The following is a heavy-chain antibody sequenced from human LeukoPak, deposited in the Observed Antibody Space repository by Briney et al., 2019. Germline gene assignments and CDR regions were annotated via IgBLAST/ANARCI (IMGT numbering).Heavy chain of an antibody. CDR1: GGTFSSYA. V-gene: IGHV1-69*13. CDR2: IIPIFGTA. Sequence: SVKVSCKASGGTFSSYAISWVRQAPGQGLEWMGGIIPIFGTANYAQKFQGRVTITADESTSTAYMELSSLRSEDTAVYYCARDLQSQRPTHDYYYYGMDVWGQGTTVTVSS. D-gene: IGHD1-1*01. J-gene: IGHJ6*02. CDR3: ARDLQSQRPTHDYYYYGMDV.